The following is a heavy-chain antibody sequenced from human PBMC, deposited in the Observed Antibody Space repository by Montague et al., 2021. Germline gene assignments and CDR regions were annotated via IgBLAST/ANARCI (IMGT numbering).Heavy chain of an antibody. CDR2: IYYSGNS. CDR1: GASITSNIYY. V-gene: IGHV4-39*07. D-gene: IGHD6-13*01. Sequence: SETLSLTCTVSGASITSNIYYWSWIRQSPGKDLEWIGSIYYSGNSFYQPSLKSRITMAVDTSKNQFYLKLISVTAADTAVYYCARVFSSWYVGWFDPWGQGTLITVSS. CDR3: ARVFSSWYVGWFDP. J-gene: IGHJ5*02.